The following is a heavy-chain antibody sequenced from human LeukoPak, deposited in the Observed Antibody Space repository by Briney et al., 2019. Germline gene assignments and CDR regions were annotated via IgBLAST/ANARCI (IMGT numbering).Heavy chain of an antibody. CDR3: ARVGWYGGLTQFDY. J-gene: IGHJ4*02. D-gene: IGHD3-10*01. CDR1: GGSVSSASYY. CDR2: IYYIGST. Sequence: PSETLSLTCTVSGGSVSSASYYWSWIRQPPGRGLEWIGYIYYIGSTDYNPSLKSRVTISGDTSKNQFSLKLSSVTAADTAAYYCARVGWYGGLTQFDYWGQGTLVTVSS. V-gene: IGHV4-61*01.